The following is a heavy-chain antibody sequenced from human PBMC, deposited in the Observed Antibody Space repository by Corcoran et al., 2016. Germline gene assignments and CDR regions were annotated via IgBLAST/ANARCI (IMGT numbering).Heavy chain of an antibody. CDR1: GFTFSSYA. J-gene: IGHJ4*02. CDR3: AEGRGDYYDSSGF. V-gene: IGHV3-23*01. Sequence: EVQLLESGGGLVQPGGSLRLSCAASGFTFSSYAMSWVRQAPGKGLEWVSAISGSGGSTYYADSGKGRFTISRDNSKNTLYLQMNSMRAEDTAVYYCAEGRGDYYDSSGFWGQGTLVTVSS. CDR2: ISGSGGST. D-gene: IGHD3-22*01.